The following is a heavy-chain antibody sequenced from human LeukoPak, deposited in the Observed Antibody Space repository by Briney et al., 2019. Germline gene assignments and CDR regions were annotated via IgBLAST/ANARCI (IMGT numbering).Heavy chain of an antibody. CDR1: GGTISSGRHY. J-gene: IGHJ1*01. V-gene: IGHV4-61*09. CDR2: IYSSGST. CDR3: ARQGYGANPRAEYFQH. Sequence: SETLSLTCTVSGGTISSGRHYWSWIRQPAGKGLEWIGHIYSSGSTNYNSSLKSRVTISVDTSKNQFSLKLSSVTAADTAVYYCARQGYGANPRAEYFQHWGQGTLVTVSS. D-gene: IGHD4-17*01.